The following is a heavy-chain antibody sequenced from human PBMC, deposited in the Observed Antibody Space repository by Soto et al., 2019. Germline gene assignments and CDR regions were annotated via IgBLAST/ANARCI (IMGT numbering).Heavy chain of an antibody. CDR1: GFTFSLSW. CDR3: ATHDGWTLHH. CDR2: IKGDASQR. V-gene: IGHV3-7*01. Sequence: EVQLVESGGGLVQPGGSLRLSCAASGFTFSLSWMAWVRQTPGKGLEWVANIKGDASQRNYVGSVKGRFTISRDNAQSSLYLQMSSLTADDSALYYCATHDGWTLHHWGQGTLVTVSS. J-gene: IGHJ1*01. D-gene: IGHD6-19*01.